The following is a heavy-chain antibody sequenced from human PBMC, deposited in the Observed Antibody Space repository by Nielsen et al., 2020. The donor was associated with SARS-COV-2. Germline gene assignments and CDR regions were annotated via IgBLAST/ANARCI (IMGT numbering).Heavy chain of an antibody. D-gene: IGHD6-19*01. V-gene: IGHV3-9*01. CDR2: ISWNSGSI. J-gene: IGHJ6*02. Sequence: SLKISCAASGFTFDDYAMHWVRQAPGKGLEWVSGISWNSGSIGYADSVKGRFTISRDNAKNSLYLQMNSLRAEDTAVYYCARDRGMAGMYYYGMDVWGQGTTVTVSS. CDR3: ARDRGMAGMYYYGMDV. CDR1: GFTFDDYA.